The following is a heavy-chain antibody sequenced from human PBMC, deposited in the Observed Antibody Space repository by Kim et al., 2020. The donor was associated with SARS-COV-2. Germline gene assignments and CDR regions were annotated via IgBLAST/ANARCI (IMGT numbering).Heavy chain of an antibody. CDR1: GGTFSSYA. J-gene: IGHJ5*02. CDR2: IIPIFGTA. Sequence: SVKVSCKASGGTFSSYAISWVRQAPGQGLEWMGGIIPIFGTANYAQKFQGRVTITADESTSTAYMELSSLRSEDTAVYYCAGKGYYDFWSGYSNWFDPWGQGTLVTVSS. V-gene: IGHV1-69*13. D-gene: IGHD3-3*01. CDR3: AGKGYYDFWSGYSNWFDP.